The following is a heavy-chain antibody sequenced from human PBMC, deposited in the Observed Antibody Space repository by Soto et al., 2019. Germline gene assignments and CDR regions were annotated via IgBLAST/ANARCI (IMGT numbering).Heavy chain of an antibody. Sequence: QVQLVQSGAEVKKPGASVKVSCKASGYTFTSYNIHWVRQAPGQGLEWVGMINPRGFFTTYAQKFRCRVTMTGDTSTSVVYMELTNLRSEDTAMYSCERAAGRFWELFWFDPWGQGTLVSVSS. CDR3: ERAAGRFWELFWFDP. CDR1: GYTFTSYN. V-gene: IGHV1-46*01. D-gene: IGHD3-10*01. CDR2: INPRGFFT. J-gene: IGHJ5*02.